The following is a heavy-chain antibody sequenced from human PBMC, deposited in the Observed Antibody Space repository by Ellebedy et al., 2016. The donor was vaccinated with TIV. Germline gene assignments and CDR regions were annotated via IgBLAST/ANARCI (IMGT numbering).Heavy chain of an antibody. CDR1: GFTFSSFA. D-gene: IGHD3-9*01. CDR3: ARQFDQPAR. J-gene: IGHJ4*02. CDR2: ISSTGSRT. V-gene: IGHV3-23*01. Sequence: PGGSLRLSCAASGFTFSSFAMSWVRQAPGKGPEWVSTISSTGSRTYYADSVEGRFIISRDNSKKTLYLQMNSLRAEDTAVYYCARQFDQPARWGQGTLVTVSS.